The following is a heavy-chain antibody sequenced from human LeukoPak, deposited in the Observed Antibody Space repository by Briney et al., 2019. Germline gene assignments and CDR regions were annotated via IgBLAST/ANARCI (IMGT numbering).Heavy chain of an antibody. D-gene: IGHD3-3*01. Sequence: SETLSLTCAVCGGSFSGYYWSWIRQPPGRGLEWIGEINHSGSTNYNPSLKSRVTISVDTSKNQFSLKLSSVTAADTAVYYCARGCGIFDFWSGYYTAPRFDPWGQGTLVTVSS. J-gene: IGHJ5*02. CDR2: INHSGST. CDR3: ARGCGIFDFWSGYYTAPRFDP. V-gene: IGHV4-34*01. CDR1: GGSFSGYY.